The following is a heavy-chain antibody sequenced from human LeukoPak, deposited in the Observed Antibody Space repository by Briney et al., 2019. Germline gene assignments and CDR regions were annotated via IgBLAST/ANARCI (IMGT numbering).Heavy chain of an antibody. Sequence: SETLSLTCTVSGGSISNYYWHWIRQPPGKGLEWIGYIYYSGGTNYNPSLKSRVTISVDTSKNQFSLKLRSVTAADTAVYYCARDPSGSFFNWFDPWGQGTLVTVSS. V-gene: IGHV4-59*01. CDR1: GGSISNYY. D-gene: IGHD1-26*01. J-gene: IGHJ5*02. CDR2: IYYSGGT. CDR3: ARDPSGSFFNWFDP.